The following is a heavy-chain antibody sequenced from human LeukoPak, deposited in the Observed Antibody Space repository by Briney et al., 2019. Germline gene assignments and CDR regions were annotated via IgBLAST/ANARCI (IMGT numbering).Heavy chain of an antibody. V-gene: IGHV3-23*01. D-gene: IGHD2-15*01. Sequence: TGGSLRLSCAASGFTFSSYAMSWVRQAQGKGLEWVSGISGSGGSTYYADSVKGRLTISRDNSKNTLYLQMNSLRAEDTAVYYCARDLAGSRDKWGQGTLVTVSS. CDR3: ARDLAGSRDK. CDR1: GFTFSSYA. CDR2: ISGSGGST. J-gene: IGHJ4*02.